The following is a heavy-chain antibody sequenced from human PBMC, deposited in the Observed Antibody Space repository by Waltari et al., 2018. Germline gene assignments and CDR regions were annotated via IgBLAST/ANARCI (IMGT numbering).Heavy chain of an antibody. CDR2: INFSGGNT. CDR1: GFNVRNYA. Sequence: VQLLESGGAFVRPGGSLRLSCAASGFNVRNYAMIWVRQAPGKGLEWVASINFSGGNTVYADSVKGRSNIARDNSKNTLSIQLDSLRLDDTAVYFCARVNRESLIRGATIDSWGQGTRVTVSS. D-gene: IGHD3-10*01. CDR3: ARVNRESLIRGATIDS. J-gene: IGHJ4*02. V-gene: IGHV3-23*01.